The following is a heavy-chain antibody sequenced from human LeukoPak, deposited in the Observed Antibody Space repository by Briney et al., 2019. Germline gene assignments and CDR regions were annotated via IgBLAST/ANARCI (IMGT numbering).Heavy chain of an antibody. CDR3: ARRAGAYSHPYDY. V-gene: IGHV3-23*01. J-gene: IGHJ4*02. CDR1: GFTFSSYA. Sequence: GGSLRLSCAASGFTFSSYAMSWVRQAPGKGLEWVSSISGSTGNTYYADSVKGRFTISRDTSKNTLYLQMNSLRAEDTAVYYCARRAGAYSHPYDYWGQGTLVTVPS. CDR2: ISGSTGNT. D-gene: IGHD4/OR15-4a*01.